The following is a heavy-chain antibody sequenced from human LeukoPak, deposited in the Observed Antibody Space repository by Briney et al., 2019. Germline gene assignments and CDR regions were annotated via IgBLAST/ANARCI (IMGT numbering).Heavy chain of an antibody. V-gene: IGHV1-18*01. Sequence: ASVKVSCKASGYTFTSYGISWVRQAPGQGLEWMGWISPYNANTTYAQNLQDRVTMTTDTTTSAAYMELRSLRSDDTAVYYCARVKTLQFYFFFYMDVWGNGTTVTVSS. CDR2: ISPYNANT. CDR1: GYTFTSYG. J-gene: IGHJ6*03. CDR3: ARVKTLQFYFFFYMDV. D-gene: IGHD5-24*01.